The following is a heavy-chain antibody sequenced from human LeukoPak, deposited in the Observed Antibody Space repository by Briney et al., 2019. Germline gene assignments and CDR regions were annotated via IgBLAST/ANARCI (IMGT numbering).Heavy chain of an antibody. D-gene: IGHD3-3*01. CDR2: IYSGGST. J-gene: IGHJ4*02. V-gene: IGHV3-53*05. Sequence: GGSLRLSCAASGFTVSSNYMSWVRQAPGKGLEWVSVIYSGGSTYYADSVKGRFTISRDNSKNTLYLQMNSLRAEDTAVYYCASSTRSLRFLEWLPDYWGQGTLVTVSS. CDR1: GFTVSSNY. CDR3: ASSTRSLRFLEWLPDY.